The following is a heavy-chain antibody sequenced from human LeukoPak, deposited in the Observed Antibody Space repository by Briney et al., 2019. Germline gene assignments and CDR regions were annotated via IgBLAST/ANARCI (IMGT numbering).Heavy chain of an antibody. J-gene: IGHJ4*02. V-gene: IGHV3-20*04. Sequence: PGGSLRLSCAASGFTFDDHVMSWVRQAPGKGLEWVSGVNWDGESTGYADSVKGRFTISRDNAKKSLYLQMNSLRADDTAFYYCARDPHGAVSLGYWGQGTLVTVSS. CDR2: VNWDGEST. D-gene: IGHD5/OR15-5a*01. CDR3: ARDPHGAVSLGY. CDR1: GFTFDDHV.